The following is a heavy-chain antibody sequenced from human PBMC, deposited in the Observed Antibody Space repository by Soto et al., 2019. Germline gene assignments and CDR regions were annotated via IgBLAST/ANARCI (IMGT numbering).Heavy chain of an antibody. D-gene: IGHD2-21*01. CDR3: AGLTFRIAAASHGRSNWFGP. CDR2: TYYRSKWYN. Sequence: SQTLSLTCAISGDSVSSNSAAWNWIRQSPSRGLEWLGRTYYRSKWYNDYAVSVKSRITINPDTSKNQFSLNLTSVTAADTAVYFCAGLTFRIAAASHGRSNWFGPWAPGTLVTVSS. V-gene: IGHV6-1*01. CDR1: GDSVSSNSAA. J-gene: IGHJ5*02.